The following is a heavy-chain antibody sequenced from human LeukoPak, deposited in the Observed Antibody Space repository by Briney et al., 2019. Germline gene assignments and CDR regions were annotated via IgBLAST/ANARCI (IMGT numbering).Heavy chain of an antibody. V-gene: IGHV3-74*01. J-gene: IGHJ4*02. CDR1: GFTFSSYW. Sequence: PGGSLRLSCAASGFTFSSYWMHWVRQAPGKGLVWVSRINSDGSSTSYADSVKGRFTISRDNAKDTLYLQMNSLRAEDTAVYYCVRVGYYYDSSGYYRILYFDYWGQGTLVTVSS. CDR2: INSDGSST. CDR3: VRVGYYYDSSGYYRILYFDY. D-gene: IGHD3-22*01.